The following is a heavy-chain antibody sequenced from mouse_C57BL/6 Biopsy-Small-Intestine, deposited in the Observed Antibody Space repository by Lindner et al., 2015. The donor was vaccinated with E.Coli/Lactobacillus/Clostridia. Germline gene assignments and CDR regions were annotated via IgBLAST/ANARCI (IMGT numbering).Heavy chain of an antibody. CDR2: INPYNGDT. J-gene: IGHJ4*01. D-gene: IGHD2-3*01. CDR1: GYSFTGYF. V-gene: IGHV1-20*01. CDR3: ARGWLLYYYAMDY. Sequence: VQLQESGPELVKPGASVKMSCKASGYSFTGYFINWVKQSHGKSLEWIGRINPYNGDTFYNQKFKGKATLTVDKSSNTAHMELRGLTSDDSALYYCARGWLLYYYAMDYWGQGTSVTVSS.